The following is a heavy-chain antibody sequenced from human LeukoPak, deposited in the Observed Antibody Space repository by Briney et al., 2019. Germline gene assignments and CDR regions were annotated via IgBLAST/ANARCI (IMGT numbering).Heavy chain of an antibody. CDR2: IDLKSGNT. D-gene: IGHD2-15*01. CDR1: GYTFSNYG. V-gene: IGHV1-8*01. J-gene: IGHJ4*02. Sequence: RASVKVSCKASGYTFSNYGLNWVRQATGQGLEWMGWIDLKSGNTGHAQKFQGRVTITRDTSISTVYLELSSLRSEDTALYFCTRVDGSPDYWGQGTLVTVSS. CDR3: TRVDGSPDY.